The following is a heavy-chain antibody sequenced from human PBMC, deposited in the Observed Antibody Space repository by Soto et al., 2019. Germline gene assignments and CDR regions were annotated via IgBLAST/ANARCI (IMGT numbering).Heavy chain of an antibody. CDR3: AQRRWSGFAFDI. V-gene: IGHV2-5*02. Sequence: QITLKESGPTLVKPTQTLALTCTLSGFSLSTSGVGVGWIRQPPGKGLEWLAVIYWDNDQRYSPSLKSRVTNTKETSKNQVLLTMRNMDPMDTATYYCAQRRWSGFAFDIGGQGTMVTVSA. J-gene: IGHJ3*02. CDR1: GFSLSTSGVG. D-gene: IGHD3-3*01. CDR2: IYWDNDQ.